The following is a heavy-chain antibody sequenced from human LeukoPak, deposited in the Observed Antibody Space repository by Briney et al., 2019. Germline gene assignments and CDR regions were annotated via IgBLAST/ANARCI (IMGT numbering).Heavy chain of an antibody. D-gene: IGHD3-10*01. Sequence: TSGTLSLTCAVSGGSISSSNWWSWVRQPPGKGLEWIGEIYHSGSTNYNPSLKSRVTISVDKSKNQFSLKLSSVTAADTAVYYCARGGSGSYYNTANWFDPWGQGTLVTVSS. J-gene: IGHJ5*02. CDR1: GGSISSSNW. CDR3: ARGGSGSYYNTANWFDP. CDR2: IYHSGST. V-gene: IGHV4-4*02.